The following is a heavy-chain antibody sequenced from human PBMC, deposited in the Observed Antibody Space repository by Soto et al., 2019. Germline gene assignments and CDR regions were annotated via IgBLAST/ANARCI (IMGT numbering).Heavy chain of an antibody. J-gene: IGHJ4*02. Sequence: ASVKVSCQASGYTFTGYYMHWVRQAPGQGLEWMGWINPNSGGTNYAQKFQGRVTMTRDTSISTAYMELSSLRSEDTAVYYCARGEYSGYDLGYYFDYWGQGTLVTVSS. D-gene: IGHD5-12*01. CDR1: GYTFTGYY. CDR2: INPNSGGT. CDR3: ARGEYSGYDLGYYFDY. V-gene: IGHV1-2*02.